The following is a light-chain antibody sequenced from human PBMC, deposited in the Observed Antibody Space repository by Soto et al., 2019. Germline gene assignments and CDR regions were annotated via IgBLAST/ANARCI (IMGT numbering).Light chain of an antibody. J-gene: IGLJ2*01. CDR3: SSYAGSNNLL. Sequence: QSVLTQPPSASGSPGQSVTISCTGTSSDVGGYNYVSWYQQHPGKAPKLMIYEVSKRPSGVPDCFSGSKSGNTASLTVSGLQAEDEADYYCSSYAGSNNLLFGGGTKVTVL. CDR2: EVS. CDR1: SSDVGGYNY. V-gene: IGLV2-8*01.